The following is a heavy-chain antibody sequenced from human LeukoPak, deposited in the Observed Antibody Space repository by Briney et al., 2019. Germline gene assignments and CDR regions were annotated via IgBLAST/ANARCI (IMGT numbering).Heavy chain of an antibody. Sequence: TGGSLRLSCAASGFTFSSYGMHWVRQAPGKGLEWVAVISYDGSNKYYADSVKGRFTISRDNSKNTLYLQMNSLRAEDTAVYYCAAPDYGDYDLYYYGMDVWGQGTTVTVSS. J-gene: IGHJ6*02. CDR2: ISYDGSNK. V-gene: IGHV3-30*03. D-gene: IGHD4-17*01. CDR3: AAPDYGDYDLYYYGMDV. CDR1: GFTFSSYG.